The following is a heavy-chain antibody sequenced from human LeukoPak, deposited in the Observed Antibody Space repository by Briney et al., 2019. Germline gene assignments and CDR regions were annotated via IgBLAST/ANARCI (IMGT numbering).Heavy chain of an antibody. CDR3: ARDSHYYGSGTGLDV. CDR2: ISPYNGNT. CDR1: GYSFTRHG. V-gene: IGHV1-18*01. J-gene: IGHJ6*04. D-gene: IGHD3-10*01. Sequence: ASVKVSCKASGYSFTRHGISWVRQAPGQGLEWMGWISPYNGNTNCTQSLQDRVTMTTDTSTSTAYMELRSLRSDDTAMYYCARDSHYYGSGTGLDVWGKGTTVTVSS.